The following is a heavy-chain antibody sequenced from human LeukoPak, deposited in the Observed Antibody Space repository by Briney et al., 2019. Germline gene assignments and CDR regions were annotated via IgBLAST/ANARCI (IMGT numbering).Heavy chain of an antibody. J-gene: IGHJ4*02. D-gene: IGHD5-18*01. V-gene: IGHV3-21*01. Sequence: GGSLRLSCAASGFTFSTYAMTWVRQAPGKGLEWVSTISGSSVNTYYADSVKGRFTISRDNAKNSLYLQMNSLRAEDTAVYYCARDLPSGYSYDFFDYWGQGTLVTVSS. CDR2: ISGSSVNT. CDR1: GFTFSTYA. CDR3: ARDLPSGYSYDFFDY.